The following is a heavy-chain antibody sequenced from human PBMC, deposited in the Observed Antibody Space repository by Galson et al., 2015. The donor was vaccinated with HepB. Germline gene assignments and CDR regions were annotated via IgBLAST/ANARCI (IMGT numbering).Heavy chain of an antibody. D-gene: IGHD5-12*01. CDR1: GFTFSSYG. V-gene: IGHV3-30*02. J-gene: IGHJ4*02. CDR3: AKTPARRGGYSGYDRPEVGQDY. CDR2: IRYDGSNK. Sequence: SLRLSCAASGFTFSSYGTHWVRQAPGKGLEWVAFIRYDGSNKYYADSVKGRFTISRDNSKNTLYLQMNSLRAEDTAVYYCAKTPARRGGYSGYDRPEVGQDYWGQGTLVTVSS.